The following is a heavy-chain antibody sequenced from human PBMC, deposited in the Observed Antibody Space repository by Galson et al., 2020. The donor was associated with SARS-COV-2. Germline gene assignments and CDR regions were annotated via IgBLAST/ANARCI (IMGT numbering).Heavy chain of an antibody. Sequence: GGSLRLSCAASGFTFSSYSMHWVRQAPGKGMEREAVIWYDGSNKYYADSVQGRFTISRDNSKNTLYLQMNSLRAEDTAVYYCARSMSYYDGMDVWGQGTTVTFSS. CDR3: ARSMSYYDGMDV. CDR1: GFTFSSYS. J-gene: IGHJ6*02. D-gene: IGHD2-8*01. CDR2: IWYDGSNK. V-gene: IGHV3-33*01.